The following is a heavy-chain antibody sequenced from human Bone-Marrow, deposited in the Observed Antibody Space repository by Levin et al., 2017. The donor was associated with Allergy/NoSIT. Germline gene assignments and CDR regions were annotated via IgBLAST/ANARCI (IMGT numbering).Heavy chain of an antibody. J-gene: IGHJ6*03. CDR2: IYYSGST. CDR3: ARNGYFDWLTHYYYYMDV. V-gene: IGHV4-59*01. CDR1: GGSISSYY. Sequence: KSSETLSLTCAVSGGSISSYYWSWIRQPPGKGLEWIGYIYYSGSTNYNPSLKSRVTISVDTSKNQFSLKLSSVTAADTAVYYCARNGYFDWLTHYYYYMDVWGKGTTVTVSS. D-gene: IGHD3-9*01.